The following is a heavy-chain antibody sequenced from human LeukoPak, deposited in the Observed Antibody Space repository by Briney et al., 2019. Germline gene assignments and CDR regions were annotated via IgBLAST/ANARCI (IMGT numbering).Heavy chain of an antibody. J-gene: IGHJ4*02. Sequence: PSETLSLTCAVYGGSFSGYYWTWIPQPPGKGLEWIGEINHSGNTNYNPSLKSRVTISVDTSKNQFSLKLSSVTAADTAVYYCARFWSGVDYLDYWGQGTLVTVSS. CDR3: ARFWSGVDYLDY. D-gene: IGHD2-8*01. CDR1: GGSFSGYY. CDR2: INHSGNT. V-gene: IGHV4-34*01.